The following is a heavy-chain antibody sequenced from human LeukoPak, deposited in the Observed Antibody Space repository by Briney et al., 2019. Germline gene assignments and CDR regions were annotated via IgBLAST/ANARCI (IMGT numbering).Heavy chain of an antibody. Sequence: QPGGSLRLSCAASGFTVSNNYMSWVRQAPGKGLEWVSVIYSGGSTYYADSVKGRFTISRDNSKNTLYLQMNSLRAEDTAVYYCARAPIMVRGDTSFDYWGQGTLVTVSS. CDR3: ARAPIMVRGDTSFDY. CDR2: IYSGGST. CDR1: GFTVSNNY. J-gene: IGHJ4*02. V-gene: IGHV3-66*02. D-gene: IGHD3-10*01.